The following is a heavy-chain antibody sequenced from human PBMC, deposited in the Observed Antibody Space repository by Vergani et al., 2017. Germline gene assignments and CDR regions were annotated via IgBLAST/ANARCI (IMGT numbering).Heavy chain of an antibody. CDR2: ISGSGGST. J-gene: IGHJ4*02. V-gene: IGHV3-23*01. CDR3: AKALRFLEWLKV. Sequence: EVQLLESGGGLVQPGGSLRLSCAASGFTFSSYAMSWVRQAPGKGLEWVSAISGSGGSTYYADSVKGWFTISRDNSKNTLYLQMNSLRAEDTAVYYCAKALRFLEWLKVWGQGTLVTVSS. CDR1: GFTFSSYA. D-gene: IGHD3-3*01.